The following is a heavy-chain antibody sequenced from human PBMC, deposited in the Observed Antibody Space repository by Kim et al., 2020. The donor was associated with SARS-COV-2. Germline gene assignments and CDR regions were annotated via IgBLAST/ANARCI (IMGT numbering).Heavy chain of an antibody. Sequence: SETLSLTCAVYGGSFSGYYWSWIRQPPGKGLEWIGEINHSGSTNYNPSLKSRVTISVDTSKNQFSLKLSSVTAADTAVYYCARFGIGYCSGGSCYGWDYWGQGTLVTVSS. CDR1: GGSFSGYY. CDR2: INHSGST. D-gene: IGHD2-15*01. V-gene: IGHV4-34*01. CDR3: ARFGIGYCSGGSCYGWDY. J-gene: IGHJ4*02.